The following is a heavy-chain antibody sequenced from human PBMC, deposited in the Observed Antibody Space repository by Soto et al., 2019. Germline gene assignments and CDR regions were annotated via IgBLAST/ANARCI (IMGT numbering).Heavy chain of an antibody. V-gene: IGHV4-34*01. CDR3: ARYPIVATSFDY. CDR2: INHSGST. D-gene: IGHD5-12*01. Sequence: SATLSLTCAVYGGSFSCYYWSWIRQPPGKGLEWIVEINHSGSTNYNPSLKSRVTISVDTSQNQFSLKLSSVTAADTAVYYCARYPIVATSFDYWGQGTLVTVSS. CDR1: GGSFSCYY. J-gene: IGHJ4*02.